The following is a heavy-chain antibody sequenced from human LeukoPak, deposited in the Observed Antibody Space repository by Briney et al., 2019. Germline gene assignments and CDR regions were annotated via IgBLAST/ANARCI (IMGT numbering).Heavy chain of an antibody. CDR1: GFTFNTYW. CDR3: AREVRWLPSSN. V-gene: IGHV3-7*01. Sequence: PGGSLRLSCAASGFTFNTYWTSWVRQAPGKGLEWGANIKEDGSDKYYVDSVKGRFTISRDNANNSLYLQMDILRDEDTAVYFCAREVRWLPSSNWGQGTLVTVSS. J-gene: IGHJ4*02. CDR2: IKEDGSDK. D-gene: IGHD5-24*01.